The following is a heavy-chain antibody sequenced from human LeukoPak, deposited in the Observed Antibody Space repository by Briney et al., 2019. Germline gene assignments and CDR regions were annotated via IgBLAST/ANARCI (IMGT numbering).Heavy chain of an antibody. CDR3: VNQISGWVY. CDR2: SSSNEGST. J-gene: IGHJ4*02. V-gene: IGHV3-64D*06. Sequence: PGGSLRLSCSASGFTFSTLPMHWVRQAPGKGLEYVSGSSSNEGSTYYADSAKGRFTISRDNSKNTLYLQMSSLRPEDTAVYYCVNQISGWVYWGQGTLVTVSS. D-gene: IGHD6-19*01. CDR1: GFTFSTLP.